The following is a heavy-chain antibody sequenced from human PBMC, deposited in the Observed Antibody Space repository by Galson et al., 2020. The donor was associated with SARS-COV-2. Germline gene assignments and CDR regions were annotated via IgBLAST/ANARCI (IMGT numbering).Heavy chain of an antibody. V-gene: IGHV3-30*03. CDR3: AREARWGNWYFDL. CDR1: AFTLTNSG. D-gene: IGHD3-16*01. J-gene: IGHJ2*01. CDR2: IGSDGRTA. Sequence: GESLKISCAASAFTLTNSGMPWPRQAPGKGLDWVAVIGSDGRTAFYADSVKGRITISRDNSKNTVFLQMNSLRADDTAVYYCAREARWGNWYFDLWGRGTLVTVSS.